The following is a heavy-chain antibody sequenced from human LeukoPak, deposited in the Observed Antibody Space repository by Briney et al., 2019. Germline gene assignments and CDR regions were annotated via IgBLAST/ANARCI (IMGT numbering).Heavy chain of an antibody. J-gene: IGHJ3*02. D-gene: IGHD1-7*01. CDR3: VRRLTWNYDSDAFDI. V-gene: IGHV5-51*01. CDR1: GYTFSTHW. Sequence: GESPKISCRTSGYTFSTHWIGWVRQMPGKGLDWMGITFPADSNTKYSPSFEGQVTISADRSTRTAYLQWSSLKASDTAIYYCVRRLTWNYDSDAFDIWGLGTMVTVSS. CDR2: TFPADSNT.